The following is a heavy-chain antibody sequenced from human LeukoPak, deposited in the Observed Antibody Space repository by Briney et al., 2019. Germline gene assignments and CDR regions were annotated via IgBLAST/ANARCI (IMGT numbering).Heavy chain of an antibody. V-gene: IGHV3-48*03. CDR3: ASGSISAARTYYYYYYMDV. J-gene: IGHJ6*03. CDR2: ISSSGSTI. Sequence: PGGSLRLSCAAAGFTFSSYEMNWVRQAPGKGLEWASCISSSGSTIYYADSVKGRFTISRDNAKNSLYLQMNSLRAEDTAVYYCASGSISAARTYYYYYYMDVWGKGTTLTVSS. D-gene: IGHD3-10*01. CDR1: GFTFSSYE.